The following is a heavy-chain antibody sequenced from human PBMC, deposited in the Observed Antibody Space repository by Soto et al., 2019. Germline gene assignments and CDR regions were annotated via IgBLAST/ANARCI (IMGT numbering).Heavy chain of an antibody. Sequence: QVQLVESGGGVVQPGRSLRLSCAGSGFTCSNYGLHWVRHAPGKGLDWVAVISYDGSHKYYADSVKGRCTISRDNSNNMLYLQMDILTAEDTAVYYCAKDGAPRSCRRSSCPPAAAYWGQGILVIFSS. CDR1: GFTCSNYG. V-gene: IGHV3-30*18. CDR3: AKDGAPRSCRRSSCPPAAAY. D-gene: IGHD2-15*01. CDR2: ISYDGSHK. J-gene: IGHJ4*02.